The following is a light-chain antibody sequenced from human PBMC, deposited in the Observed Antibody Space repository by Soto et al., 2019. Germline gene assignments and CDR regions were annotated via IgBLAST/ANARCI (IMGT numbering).Light chain of an antibody. CDR2: GDN. V-gene: IGLV6-57*01. CDR1: SGSIASNY. J-gene: IGLJ2*01. CDR3: QSYATSSVV. Sequence: NFMLTQPHSVSESPGKTVTISCTRSSGSIASNYVQWYQQRPGSSPTIVIYGDNQRPSGVPDRFSGSIDSSSNSASLTISGLKTEDEADYYCQSYATSSVVFGGGTKLTVL.